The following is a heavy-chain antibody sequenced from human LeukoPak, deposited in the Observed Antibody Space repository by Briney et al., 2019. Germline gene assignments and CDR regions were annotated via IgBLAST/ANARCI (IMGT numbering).Heavy chain of an antibody. CDR1: GGTFSSYA. J-gene: IGHJ6*02. V-gene: IGHV1-69*04. CDR2: IIPILGIA. D-gene: IGHD4-4*01. CDR3: ARVSNYVFYYYYGMDV. Sequence: GASVKVSCKASGGTFSSYAISWVRQAPGQGLEWMGRIIPILGIANYAQKFQGRVTITADKSTSTAYMELSSPRSEDTAVYYCARVSNYVFYYYYGMDVWGQGTTVTVSS.